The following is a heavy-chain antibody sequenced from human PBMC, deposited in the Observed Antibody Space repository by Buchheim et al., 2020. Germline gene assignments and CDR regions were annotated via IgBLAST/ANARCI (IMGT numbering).Heavy chain of an antibody. Sequence: VQLLESGGGVVQPGRSLRLSCAASGFTFRSYGMHWVRQAPGEGLEWVAVTSYDGTNKYYADSVKGRFTISRDNSRDTLYLQMNSLRPEDTAVYYCAKDEASGWTTLDYWGQGAL. V-gene: IGHV3-30*18. CDR2: TSYDGTNK. D-gene: IGHD6-19*01. CDR1: GFTFRSYG. J-gene: IGHJ4*02. CDR3: AKDEASGWTTLDY.